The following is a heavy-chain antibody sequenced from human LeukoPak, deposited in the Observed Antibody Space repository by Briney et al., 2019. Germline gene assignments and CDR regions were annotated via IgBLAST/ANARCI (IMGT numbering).Heavy chain of an antibody. D-gene: IGHD4-17*01. CDR1: GGSISSYY. V-gene: IGHV4-59*01. Sequence: SETLSLTCTVSGGSISSYYWSWIQPPAGKRLEWIGYIYYSGSTNYNPSLKSRVTMSLDTSKNQFSLKLSSVTAADTAVYYCTRTSASTAIDYWGQGTLVTVSS. CDR3: TRTSASTAIDY. J-gene: IGHJ4*02. CDR2: IYYSGST.